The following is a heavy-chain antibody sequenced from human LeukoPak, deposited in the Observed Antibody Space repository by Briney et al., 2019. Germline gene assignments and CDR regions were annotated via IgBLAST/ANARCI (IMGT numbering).Heavy chain of an antibody. V-gene: IGHV3-21*01. D-gene: IGHD4-17*01. CDR2: ISSSSSYI. CDR1: S. J-gene: IGHJ3*02. CDR3: ASADYGAFDI. Sequence: SMNWVRQAPGKGLEWVSSISSSSSYIYYADSVKGRFTISRDNAKNSLYLQMNSLRAEDTAVYYCASADYGAFDIWGQGTMVTVSS.